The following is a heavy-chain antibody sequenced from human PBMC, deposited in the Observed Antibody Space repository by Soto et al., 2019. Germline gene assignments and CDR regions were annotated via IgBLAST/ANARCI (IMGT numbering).Heavy chain of an antibody. CDR3: ARSPRPTGTTLYYFDS. CDR1: GYTLTSFY. V-gene: IGHV1-46*01. Sequence: ASVKVSCKASGYTLTSFYMHCMRRAPGQGLEWMGVIDPSAGSTTYAQKFKGRVRMTRDTFTSTVFMELSSLRSEDTAVYYCARSPRPTGTTLYYFDSWGQRTLVTVSS. D-gene: IGHD1-1*01. CDR2: IDPSAGST. J-gene: IGHJ4*02.